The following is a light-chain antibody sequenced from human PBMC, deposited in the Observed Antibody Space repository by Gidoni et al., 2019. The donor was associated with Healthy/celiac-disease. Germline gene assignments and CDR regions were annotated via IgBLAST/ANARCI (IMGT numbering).Light chain of an antibody. CDR3: QQYGSSPRVT. CDR1: QSVSSSY. CDR2: GAS. V-gene: IGKV3-20*01. Sequence: EIVLTQSPGTLSLSPGERVTLSCRASQSVSSSYLAWYQQKPGQAPRLLIYGASSRATGIPDRFSGSGSGTDFTLTISRLEPEDFAVYYCQQYGSSPRVTFXQXTKLEIK. J-gene: IGKJ2*01.